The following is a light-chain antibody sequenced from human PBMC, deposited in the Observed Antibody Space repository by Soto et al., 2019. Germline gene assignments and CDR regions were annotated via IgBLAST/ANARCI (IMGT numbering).Light chain of an antibody. CDR3: AAWDDSLLAV. CDR2: LND. Sequence: QSVLPQPPSASATPGQRVTISCSGSGSNIGSNAVHWYQQLPGTAPKLLIYLNDQRPSGVPDRFSGSKSGTSASLAISGLQSEDEGDYYFAAWDDSLLAVFGTGTKLTVL. V-gene: IGLV1-44*01. CDR1: GSNIGSNA. J-gene: IGLJ1*01.